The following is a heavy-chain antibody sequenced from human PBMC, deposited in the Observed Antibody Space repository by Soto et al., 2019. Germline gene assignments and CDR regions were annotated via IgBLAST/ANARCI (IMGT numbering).Heavy chain of an antibody. J-gene: IGHJ5*02. V-gene: IGHV4-31*03. CDR1: GGSISSGGYY. CDR3: ARARTLYGRSIAARLNWFDP. D-gene: IGHD6-6*01. Sequence: SETLSLTCTVSGGSISSGGYYWSWIHQHPGKGLEWIGYIYYSGSTYYNPSLKSRVTISVDTSKNQFSLKLSSVTAADTAVYYCARARTLYGRSIAARLNWFDPWGQGTLVTVSS. CDR2: IYYSGST.